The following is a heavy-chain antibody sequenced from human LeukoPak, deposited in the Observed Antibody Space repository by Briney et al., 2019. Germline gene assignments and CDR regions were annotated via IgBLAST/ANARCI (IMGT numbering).Heavy chain of an antibody. J-gene: IGHJ4*02. CDR3: VRGGGSSNWVVN. CDR2: IYNSGST. V-gene: IGHV4-59*01. CDR1: GGSISSSF. D-gene: IGHD6-13*01. Sequence: SETLSLTCTVSGGSISSSFWSWIRQPPGKGLELNGYIYNSGSTNYNPSLKSRVTISVDTSTNQFSLKLTSVTAADTAVYYCVRGGGSSNWVVNWGQGTLVTVSS.